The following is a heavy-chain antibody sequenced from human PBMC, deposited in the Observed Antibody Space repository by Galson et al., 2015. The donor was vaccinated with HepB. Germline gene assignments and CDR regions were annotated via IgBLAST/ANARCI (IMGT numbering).Heavy chain of an antibody. CDR3: ARAGWVVGGGYYYGMDV. CDR1: GFTFDDYT. D-gene: IGHD2-15*01. CDR2: ISWDGGST. V-gene: IGHV3-43*01. J-gene: IGHJ6*02. Sequence: SLRLSCAASGFTFDDYTMHWVRQAPGKGLEWVSLISWDGGSTYYADSVKGRFTISRDNSKNSLYLQMNSLRTEDTALYYCARAGWVVGGGYYYGMDVWGQGTTVTVSS.